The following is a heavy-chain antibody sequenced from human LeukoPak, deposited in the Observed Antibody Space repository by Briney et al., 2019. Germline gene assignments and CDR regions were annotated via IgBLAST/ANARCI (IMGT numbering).Heavy chain of an antibody. V-gene: IGHV1-2*04. CDR2: INPNSGGT. CDR3: ARAGSSLVRGATDY. Sequence: ASVKVSCKASGYTFTCYYMHWVRQAPGQGLEWMGWINPNSGGTNYAQKFQGWVTMTRDTSISTAYMELSRLRSDDTAVYYCARAGSSLVRGATDYWGQGTLVTVSS. J-gene: IGHJ4*02. CDR1: GYTFTCYY. D-gene: IGHD3-10*01.